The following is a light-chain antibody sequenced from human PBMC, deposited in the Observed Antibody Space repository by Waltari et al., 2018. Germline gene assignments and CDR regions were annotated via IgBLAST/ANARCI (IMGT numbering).Light chain of an antibody. J-gene: IGKJ2*01. CDR2: GVS. CDR3: LQYHIWPRT. Sequence: EIVMTQSPVTLSASPGESATLSCRASQSVGSDFGWYQQKPGQPPRLLIYGVSTRASGVPVRFSGSGSGADFTLTISSLQSEDFAIYYCLQYHIWPRTFGQGTKLEIK. V-gene: IGKV3-15*01. CDR1: QSVGSD.